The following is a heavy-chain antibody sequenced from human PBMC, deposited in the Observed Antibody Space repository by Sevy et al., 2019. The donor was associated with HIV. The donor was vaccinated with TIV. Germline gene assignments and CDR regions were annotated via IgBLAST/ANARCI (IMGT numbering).Heavy chain of an antibody. V-gene: IGHV3-49*03. CDR2: IRTKTYGGTT. CDR1: GFTFGDYN. CDR3: SRAITHITLNRVVTPYYFDY. J-gene: IGHJ4*02. Sequence: GGSLRLSCTASGFTFGDYNINWLRQAPGKGLEWVGFIRTKTYGGTTEYAASVKGRFTISRDDSKIIAYLQMNSLKTEDKAVYYCSRAITHITLNRVVTPYYFDYWGQGTLVTVSS. D-gene: IGHD2-15*01.